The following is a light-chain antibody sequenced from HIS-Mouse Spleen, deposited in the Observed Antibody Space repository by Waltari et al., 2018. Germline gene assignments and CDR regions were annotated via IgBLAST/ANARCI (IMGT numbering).Light chain of an antibody. Sequence: DIVMTQSPDSLAVSLGERATINCKSSQSVLYSTNNKNYLAWYQQKPGQPPKRLIYWAATRESGFPDRFSGSGSGTDFTLTISSLQAEDVAVYYCQQYYSTPYTFGQGTKLEIK. CDR2: WAA. J-gene: IGKJ2*01. CDR3: QQYYSTPYT. CDR1: QSVLYSTNNKNY. V-gene: IGKV4-1*01.